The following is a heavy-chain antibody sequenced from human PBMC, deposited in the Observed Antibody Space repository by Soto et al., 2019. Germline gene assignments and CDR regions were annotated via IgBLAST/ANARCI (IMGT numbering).Heavy chain of an antibody. J-gene: IGHJ4*02. CDR1: GGAFNNYA. Sequence: QVHLVQSGAEVKKPGSSVKVSCKASGGAFNNYAITWVRQAPGQGLEWMGGIIPLFGTANYAQKFQGRVTITADESTSTAYMELSSLRSEDTAVSYCESCTVGATYYFDYWGQGTLVTVSS. CDR3: ESCTVGATYYFDY. CDR2: IIPLFGTA. D-gene: IGHD1-26*01. V-gene: IGHV1-69*01.